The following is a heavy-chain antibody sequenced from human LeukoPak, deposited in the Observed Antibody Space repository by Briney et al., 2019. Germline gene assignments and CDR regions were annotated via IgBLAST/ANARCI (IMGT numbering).Heavy chain of an antibody. CDR3: ATDNSYGSGSYYT. Sequence: SETLSLTCAVYGGSFSGYYWSWIRQPPGKGLEWIGEINHSGSTNYNPSLRSRVTVSVHTSKNQLSLKLSSVTAADTAVYYCATDNSYGSGSYYTWGQGTLVTVSS. J-gene: IGHJ4*02. V-gene: IGHV4-34*01. CDR1: GGSFSGYY. CDR2: INHSGST. D-gene: IGHD3-10*01.